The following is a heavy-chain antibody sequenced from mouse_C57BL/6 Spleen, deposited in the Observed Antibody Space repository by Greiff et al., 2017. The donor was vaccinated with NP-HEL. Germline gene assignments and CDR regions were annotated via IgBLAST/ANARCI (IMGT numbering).Heavy chain of an antibody. CDR2: ISSCSSTI. J-gene: IGHJ4*01. CDR3: ARGYDAMDY. CDR1: GFTFSDYG. Sequence: DVKLVESGGGLVKPGGSLKLSCAASGFTFSDYGMHWVRQAPEKGLEWVAYISSCSSTIYYADTVKGRFTISRDNAKNTLFLQMTSLRSEDTAMYYCARGYDAMDYWGQGTSVTVSS. V-gene: IGHV5-17*01.